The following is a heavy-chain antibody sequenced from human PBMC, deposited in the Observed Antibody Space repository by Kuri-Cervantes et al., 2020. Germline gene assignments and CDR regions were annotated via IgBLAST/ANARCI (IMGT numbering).Heavy chain of an antibody. D-gene: IGHD4-17*01. Sequence: GESLKISCAASGFTFSSYAMSWVRQAPGKGLEWVSAISGSGGSTYYADSVKGRFTISRDSSKNTLYLQMNSLRAEDTAVYYCAKSSYGDYYYWGQGTLVTVSS. CDR1: GFTFSSYA. V-gene: IGHV3-23*01. CDR3: AKSSYGDYYY. CDR2: ISGSGGST. J-gene: IGHJ4*02.